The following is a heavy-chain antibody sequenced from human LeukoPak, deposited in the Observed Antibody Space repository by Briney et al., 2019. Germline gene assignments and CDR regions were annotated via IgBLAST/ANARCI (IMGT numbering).Heavy chain of an antibody. CDR2: ICPDGTVT. J-gene: IGHJ4*02. CDR1: GFTFSTYC. Sequence: GGSLRLSCAASGFTFSTYCMHWVRQAPGKGPMWVSRICPDGTVTNYADSVKARFIISRDNARNTVYLQMNSLRVEDTAVYYCVRDFRSADYWSQGTLVTVSS. V-gene: IGHV3-74*01. CDR3: VRDFRSADY.